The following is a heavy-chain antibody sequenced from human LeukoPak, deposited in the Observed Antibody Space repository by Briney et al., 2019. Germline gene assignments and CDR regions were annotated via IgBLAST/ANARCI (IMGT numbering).Heavy chain of an antibody. V-gene: IGHV3-30-3*01. Sequence: PGRSLRLSCAASGFTFSSLAMHWVRQAPGKGLEWVAVISHDGTNTYHADSVKGRFTISRDNSENTLYLQMNSLRVEDTAVYYCAKDGGVYYYYFMDVWGKGTTVTVSS. CDR1: GFTFSSLA. CDR3: AKDGGVYYYYFMDV. CDR2: ISHDGTNT. J-gene: IGHJ6*03. D-gene: IGHD3-16*01.